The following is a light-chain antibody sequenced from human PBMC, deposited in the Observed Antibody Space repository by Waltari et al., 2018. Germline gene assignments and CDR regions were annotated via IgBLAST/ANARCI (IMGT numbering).Light chain of an antibody. V-gene: IGLV2-14*03. J-gene: IGLJ1*01. CDR3: SSFTSSSTGI. CDR2: DAT. Sequence: QSALTQPASVSGSPGQSITISCTGTSGDVGGYDLVSWYQQHPGKAPNLMIYDATNRPSGVSDRFSASTSGNTASLTISDLRPEDEAEYYCSSFTSSSTGIFGSGTTVTVL. CDR1: SGDVGGYDL.